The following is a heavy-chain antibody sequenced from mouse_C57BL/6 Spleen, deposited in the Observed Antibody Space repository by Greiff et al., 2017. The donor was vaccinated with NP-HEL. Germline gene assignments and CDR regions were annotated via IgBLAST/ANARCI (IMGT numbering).Heavy chain of an antibody. CDR1: GFSFNTYA. Sequence: EVKVVESGGGLVQPKGSLKLSCAASGFSFNTYAMNWVRQAPGKGLEWVARIRSKSNNYATYYADSVKDRFTISRDDSESMLYLQMNNLKTEDTAMYYCVRRVYYGNYQAMDYWGQGTSVTVSS. CDR3: VRRVYYGNYQAMDY. V-gene: IGHV10-1*01. J-gene: IGHJ4*01. CDR2: IRSKSNNYAT. D-gene: IGHD2-1*01.